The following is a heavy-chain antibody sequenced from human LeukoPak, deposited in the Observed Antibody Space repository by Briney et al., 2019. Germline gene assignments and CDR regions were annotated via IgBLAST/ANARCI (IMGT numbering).Heavy chain of an antibody. Sequence: VASVTVSCTASGGTFSSYAISWVRQAPGQGLEWMGRIIPILGIANYAQKFQGRVTITADKSTSTAYMELSSLRSEDTAVYYCARISGYDSFDYWGQGTLVTVSS. V-gene: IGHV1-69*04. CDR2: IIPILGIA. D-gene: IGHD5-12*01. J-gene: IGHJ4*02. CDR3: ARISGYDSFDY. CDR1: GGTFSSYA.